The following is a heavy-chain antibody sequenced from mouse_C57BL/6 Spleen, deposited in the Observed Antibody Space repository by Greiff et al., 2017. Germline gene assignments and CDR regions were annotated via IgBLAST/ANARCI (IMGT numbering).Heavy chain of an antibody. D-gene: IGHD2-4*01. Sequence: EVQLQQSGPELVKPGASVKISCKASGYTFTDYYMNWVKQSHGKSLEWIGDINPNNGGTSYNQKFKGKATLTVDKSSSTAYMELRSLTSEDSAVYYCARHDYDRIAMDYWGQGTSVTVSS. CDR2: INPNNGGT. CDR3: ARHDYDRIAMDY. CDR1: GYTFTDYY. V-gene: IGHV1-26*01. J-gene: IGHJ4*01.